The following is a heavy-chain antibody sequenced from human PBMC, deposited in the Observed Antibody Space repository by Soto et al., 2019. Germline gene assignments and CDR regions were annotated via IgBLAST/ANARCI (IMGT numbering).Heavy chain of an antibody. J-gene: IGHJ6*02. Sequence: XESLKLSCKGSGYSFTSYWISLVLQMPGKGLEWMGRIDPSDSYTNYSPSFQGHVTISADKSISTAYLQWSSLKASDTAMYYCARSESGYSSSNSCYYYGMDVWGQGTTVTVSS. CDR3: ARSESGYSSSNSCYYYGMDV. V-gene: IGHV5-10-1*01. CDR1: GYSFTSYW. CDR2: IDPSDSYT. D-gene: IGHD2-2*01.